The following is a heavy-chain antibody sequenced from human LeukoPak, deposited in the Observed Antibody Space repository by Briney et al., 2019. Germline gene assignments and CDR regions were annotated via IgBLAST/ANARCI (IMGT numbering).Heavy chain of an antibody. CDR1: GYSFTSYW. D-gene: IGHD3-22*01. Sequence: GESLKISCKSSGYSFTSYWIGWVRQMPGKGLEWMGIIYPGDSDTRYSPSFQGQVIISADKSISTAYLQWSSLTASDTAMYYCARHTANDSSGYYYDYWGQGTLVTVSS. CDR3: ARHTANDSSGYYYDY. J-gene: IGHJ4*02. CDR2: IYPGDSDT. V-gene: IGHV5-51*01.